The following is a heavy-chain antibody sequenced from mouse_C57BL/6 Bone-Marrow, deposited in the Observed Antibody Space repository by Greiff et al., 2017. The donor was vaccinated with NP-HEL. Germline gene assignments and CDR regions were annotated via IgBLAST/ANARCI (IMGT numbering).Heavy chain of an antibody. CDR3: TRVLYYDYGFAY. CDR1: GFTFSSYA. Sequence: EVKVEESGEGLVKPGGSLKLSCAASGFTFSSYAMSWVRQTPEKRLEWVAYISSGGDYIYYADTVKGRFTISRDNARNTLYLQMSSLKSEDTAMYYCTRVLYYDYGFAYWGQGTLVTVSA. V-gene: IGHV5-9-1*02. D-gene: IGHD2-4*01. CDR2: ISSGGDYI. J-gene: IGHJ3*01.